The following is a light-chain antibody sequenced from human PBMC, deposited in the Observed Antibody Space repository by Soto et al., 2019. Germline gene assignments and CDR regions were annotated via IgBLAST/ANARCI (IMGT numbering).Light chain of an antibody. Sequence: DIQMTQSPSSLSASVGDRVTITCRASQSISSYLNWYQQKPGKAPNLLIYGASTLQSGVPSRFSGSGSGTDFTLTISSLQPEDFATYYCQQSYINLSLTFXGGTKVDIK. V-gene: IGKV1-39*01. CDR2: GAS. J-gene: IGKJ4*01. CDR1: QSISSY. CDR3: QQSYINLSLT.